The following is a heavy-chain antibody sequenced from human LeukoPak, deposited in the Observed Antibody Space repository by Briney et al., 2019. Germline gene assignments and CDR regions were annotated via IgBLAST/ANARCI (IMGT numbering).Heavy chain of an antibody. CDR2: MSGSGGST. CDR3: AKSSRIVVVVAAIDY. CDR1: GFTFSSYA. J-gene: IGHJ4*02. Sequence: GGSLRLSCAASGFTFSSYAMSWVRQAPGKGPEWVSAMSGSGGSTYYADSVKGRFTISRDNSKNTLYLQMNSLRAEDTAVYYCAKSSRIVVVVAAIDYWGQGTLVTVSS. D-gene: IGHD2-15*01. V-gene: IGHV3-23*01.